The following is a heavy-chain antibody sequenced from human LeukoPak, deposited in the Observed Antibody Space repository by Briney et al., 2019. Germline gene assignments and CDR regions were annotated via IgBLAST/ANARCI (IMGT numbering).Heavy chain of an antibody. CDR1: GFTFSSYA. Sequence: GGSLRLSCAASGFTFSSYAMHWVRQAPGKGLEWVAVISYDGSNKYYADSVKGRFTISRDNSKNTLYLQMNSLRAEDTAVYYCARVWDSSGYFTWGGYFDYWGQGTLVTVSS. J-gene: IGHJ4*02. CDR3: ARVWDSSGYFTWGGYFDY. V-gene: IGHV3-30-3*01. CDR2: ISYDGSNK. D-gene: IGHD3-22*01.